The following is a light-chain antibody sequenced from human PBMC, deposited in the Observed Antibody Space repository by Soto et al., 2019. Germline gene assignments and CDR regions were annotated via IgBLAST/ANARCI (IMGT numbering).Light chain of an antibody. V-gene: IGKV3-11*01. Sequence: EIVLTQSPATLSLSPGERATLPCRASQSVSSYLAWYQQKPGQAPRLLIYDASNRATGIPARFSGSGSGTDFTLTISSLEPEDFAVYYCQQRSNGLTFGGRTKV. CDR2: DAS. J-gene: IGKJ4*01. CDR1: QSVSSY. CDR3: QQRSNGLT.